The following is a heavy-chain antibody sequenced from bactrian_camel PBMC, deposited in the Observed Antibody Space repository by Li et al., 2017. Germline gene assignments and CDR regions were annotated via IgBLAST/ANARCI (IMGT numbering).Heavy chain of an antibody. CDR2: IVTLGSNT. D-gene: IGHD3*01. Sequence: HVQLVESGGGSVQAGGSLRLSCEVSGSIDGTNCIGWFRQCPGKEREGVAAIVTLGSNTYYADSVTGRFTISQDNAKKTTYLQMDQLRTEDTAIYYCAAGWSYGTGTLLRRHYDYWGQGTQVTVS. J-gene: IGHJ4*01. CDR3: AAGWSYGTGTLLRRHYDY. CDR1: GSIDGTNC. V-gene: IGHV3S54*01.